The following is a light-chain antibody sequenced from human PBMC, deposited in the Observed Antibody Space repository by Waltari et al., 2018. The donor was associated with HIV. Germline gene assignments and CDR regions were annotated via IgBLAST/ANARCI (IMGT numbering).Light chain of an antibody. Sequence: QAALTQPASVSGSPGQSLTIYCTGTTSHVGRYNYVSWYQQRPGKGPTLIIYEVTNRPSGVSDRFSGSKSGNTASLTISGLQTEDEADYYCSSYVSTSSLGLFGGGTKLTVL. J-gene: IGLJ2*01. V-gene: IGLV2-14*01. CDR1: TSHVGRYNY. CDR2: EVT. CDR3: SSYVSTSSLGL.